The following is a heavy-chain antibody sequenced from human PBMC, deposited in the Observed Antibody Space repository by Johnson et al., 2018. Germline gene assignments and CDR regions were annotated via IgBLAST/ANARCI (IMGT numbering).Heavy chain of an antibody. V-gene: IGHV4-39*01. J-gene: IGHJ6*02. CDR1: GGSISSSDYY. D-gene: IGHD3-16*01. CDR3: ARQGAVGVDV. Sequence: QVQLQESGPRLVKPSETLSLTCTVSGGSISSSDYYWGWIRQPPGKGLEWIGSIYYSGRTYYNPALQSRVTISVDTSKNQFSLKLTSVTAADTAVYYCARQGAVGVDVWGQGTKVTVSS. CDR2: IYYSGRT.